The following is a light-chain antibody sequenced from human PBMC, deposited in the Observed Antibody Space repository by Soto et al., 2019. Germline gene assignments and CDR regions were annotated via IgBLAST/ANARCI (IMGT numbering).Light chain of an antibody. CDR2: AAS. V-gene: IGKV1-9*01. CDR3: QQLNRDPYT. CDR1: QAITSY. J-gene: IGKJ2*01. Sequence: DIQLTQSPSFLSASVGDRVTITCRASQAITSYFAWYQQKPGKAPQLLIYAASTLQSGVPSRFSGKRYGRDFTLTISSLQSEDFATYYCQQLNRDPYTFGQGTKV.